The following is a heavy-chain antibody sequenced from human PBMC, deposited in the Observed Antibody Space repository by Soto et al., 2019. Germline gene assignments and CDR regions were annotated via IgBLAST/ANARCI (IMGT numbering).Heavy chain of an antibody. J-gene: IGHJ2*01. V-gene: IGHV1-69*12. CDR3: ARGNHRWLQLWYFDL. Sequence: QVQLVQSGAEVKKPGSSVTVSCKASGGTFSSYTISWVRQAPGQGLEWMGGIIPIFGTANYAQKFQGRVTITEDESTSTAYIELSSLRSEATAVYYCARGNHRWLQLWYFDLWGRGTLVTVSS. CDR2: IIPIFGTA. CDR1: GGTFSSYT. D-gene: IGHD5-12*01.